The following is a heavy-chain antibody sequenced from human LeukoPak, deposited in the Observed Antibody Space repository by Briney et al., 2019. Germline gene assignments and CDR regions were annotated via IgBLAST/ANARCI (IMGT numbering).Heavy chain of an antibody. Sequence: SGGSLRLSCAASGFTFSSYWMHWVRHAPGKGLVWVARINSDEDSTTYADSVKGRFTISRDNAKNTLYLQMNTLRAEDTAVYYCVRHGSGSYYPAIDCWGQGTLVTVSS. D-gene: IGHD3-10*01. CDR1: GFTFSSYW. V-gene: IGHV3-74*01. CDR3: VRHGSGSYYPAIDC. J-gene: IGHJ4*02. CDR2: INSDEDST.